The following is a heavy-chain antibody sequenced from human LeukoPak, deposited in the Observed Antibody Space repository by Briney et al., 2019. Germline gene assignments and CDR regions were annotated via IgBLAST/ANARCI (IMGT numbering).Heavy chain of an antibody. CDR3: ARVPTYYYDSSGYYFYYGMDV. CDR1: GFTFSSYW. CDR2: IKQDGSEK. Sequence: PGGSLRLSCAASGFTFSSYWMSWVRQAPGKGLEWVANIKQDGSEKYYVDSVKGRFTISRDNAKNSLYLQMNSLRAEDTAVYYCARVPTYYYDSSGYYFYYGMDVWGQGTTVTVSS. D-gene: IGHD3-22*01. J-gene: IGHJ6*02. V-gene: IGHV3-7*01.